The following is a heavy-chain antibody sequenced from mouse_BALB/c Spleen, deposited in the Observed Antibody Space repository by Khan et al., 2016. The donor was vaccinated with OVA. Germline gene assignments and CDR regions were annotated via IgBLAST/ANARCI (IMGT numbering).Heavy chain of an antibody. CDR1: GDSITSGY. CDR2: MIYSGNT. D-gene: IGHD2-12*01. CDR3: ARSTYRYAFAY. J-gene: IGHJ3*01. V-gene: IGHV3-8*02. Sequence: EVQLQESGPSLVKPSQTLSLTCSVTGDSITSGYWSWIRKFPGNKLEYMGYMIYSGNTYYNPSLKSRISITRPTSKTQYYLQLNSVTTDETATYYCARSTYRYAFAYGGQGTLVTVSA.